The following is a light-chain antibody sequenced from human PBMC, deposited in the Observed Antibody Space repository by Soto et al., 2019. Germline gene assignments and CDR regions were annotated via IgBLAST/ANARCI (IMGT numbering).Light chain of an antibody. V-gene: IGKV3-20*01. Sequence: EIVLTQSPGTLSLSPGERVTLSCRASQNVDSLSLAWYQQKPGQAPRLLIYGASSRATGIPDRFSGSGSGTDFTLTVSRLEPEDCAVYYCHQHCPSPVFGGGTRLEIK. CDR1: QNVDSLS. CDR3: HQHCPSPV. CDR2: GAS. J-gene: IGKJ4*01.